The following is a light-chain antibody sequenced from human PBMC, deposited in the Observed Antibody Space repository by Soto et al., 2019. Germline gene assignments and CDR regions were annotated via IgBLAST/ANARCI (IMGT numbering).Light chain of an antibody. CDR3: HQSYSAPTIT. Sequence: DVQMTQSPSALSASEGDRVTITCRASQSISSYLNWYQQKPGKAPKLLIYAASSLQSGVPSRFSGSGSGTDFTLTISSLQPEDFATYYCHQSYSAPTITFGQGTRLEIK. V-gene: IGKV1-39*01. CDR1: QSISSY. J-gene: IGKJ5*01. CDR2: AAS.